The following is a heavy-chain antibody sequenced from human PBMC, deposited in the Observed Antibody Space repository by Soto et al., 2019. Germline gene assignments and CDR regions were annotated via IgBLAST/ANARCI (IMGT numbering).Heavy chain of an antibody. Sequence: QVQLQESGPGLVKPSETLSLTCTVSGGSISSYYWSWIRQPPGKGLEWIGYIYYSGSTNYNPSLKSRVTISVDTSKNQFSLKLSSVTAADTAVYYCARHTMVRGVMGVWGQGTTVTVSS. CDR1: GGSISSYY. D-gene: IGHD3-10*01. J-gene: IGHJ6*02. V-gene: IGHV4-59*01. CDR3: ARHTMVRGVMGV. CDR2: IYYSGST.